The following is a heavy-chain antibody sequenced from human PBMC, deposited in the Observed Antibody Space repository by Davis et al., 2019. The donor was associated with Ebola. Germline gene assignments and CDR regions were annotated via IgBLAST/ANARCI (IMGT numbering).Heavy chain of an antibody. CDR3: ARGRGYSYGYLSVDWSFDY. D-gene: IGHD5-18*01. J-gene: IGHJ4*02. CDR1: GGSISSYY. CDR2: IYYSGST. V-gene: IGHV4-59*01. Sequence: MPSETLSLTCTVSGGSISSYYWSWIRQPPGKGLEWIGYIYYSGSTNYNPSLKSRVTISVDTSKNQFSLKLSSVTAADTAVYYCARGRGYSYGYLSVDWSFDYWGQGTLVTVSS.